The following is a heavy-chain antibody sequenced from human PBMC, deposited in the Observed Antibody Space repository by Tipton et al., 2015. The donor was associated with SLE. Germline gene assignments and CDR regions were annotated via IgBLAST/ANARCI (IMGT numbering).Heavy chain of an antibody. CDR1: GFTFSSYG. J-gene: IGHJ5*02. V-gene: IGHV3-33*08. D-gene: IGHD2-15*01. CDR2: IWYDGSNK. Sequence: SLRLSCAASGFTFSSYGMHWVRQAPGKGLEWVAVIWYDGSNKYYADSVKGRFTISRDNSKNTLYLQMNSLRAEDTAVYYCARRGSYCSGGSCYPDWFDPWGQGTLVTVSS. CDR3: ARRGSYCSGGSCYPDWFDP.